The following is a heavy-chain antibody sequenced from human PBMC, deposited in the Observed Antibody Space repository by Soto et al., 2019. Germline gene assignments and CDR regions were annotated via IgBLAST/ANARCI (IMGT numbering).Heavy chain of an antibody. D-gene: IGHD4-4*01. CDR3: ARHRMTTVTDYYYYGMDV. V-gene: IGHV5-51*01. CDR2: IYPGDSDT. CDR1: GYSFTSYW. J-gene: IGHJ6*02. Sequence: GESLKTSCKGSGYSFTSYWIGWVRQMPGKGLEWMGIIYPGDSDTRYSPSFQGQVTISADKSISTAYLQWSSLKASDTAMYYCARHRMTTVTDYYYYGMDVWGHGTTVTVSS.